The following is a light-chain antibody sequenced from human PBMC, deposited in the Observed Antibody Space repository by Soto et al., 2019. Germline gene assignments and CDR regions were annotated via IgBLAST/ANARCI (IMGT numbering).Light chain of an antibody. CDR3: QQYGSLWT. CDR2: GAS. J-gene: IGKJ1*01. CDR1: QSVSSSY. V-gene: IGKV3-20*01. Sequence: EIVLTQSPGTLSLSPGERATLSCRASQSVSSSYLAWYQQKPGQAPRLLIYGASSRATGIPDRSSGSGSGTDFTLTISRLEPEDFAVYYCQQYGSLWTFGQGTKVDIK.